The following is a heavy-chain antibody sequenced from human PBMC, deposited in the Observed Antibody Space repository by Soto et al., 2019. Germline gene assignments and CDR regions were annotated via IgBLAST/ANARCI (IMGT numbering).Heavy chain of an antibody. Sequence: EVHVVETGGGLIQPGGSLRLSCEASGLTVSLSYLSWVRQAPGKGLEWVSVIHTDGNTYYADFAKGRFTISRDYSKNTLHLQMNSLRAEDTAVYYCANGVHRGYNYWGQGTLVTVAS. CDR2: IHTDGNT. V-gene: IGHV3-53*02. J-gene: IGHJ4*02. D-gene: IGHD5-18*01. CDR1: GLTVSLSY. CDR3: ANGVHRGYNY.